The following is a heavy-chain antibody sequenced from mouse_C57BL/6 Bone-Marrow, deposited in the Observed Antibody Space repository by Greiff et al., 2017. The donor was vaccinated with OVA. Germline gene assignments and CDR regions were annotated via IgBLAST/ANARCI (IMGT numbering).Heavy chain of an antibody. J-gene: IGHJ3*01. CDR1: GFSLTSYG. CDR3: ARHYDYDGAWFAY. Sequence: VQLVESGPGLVAPSQSLSITCTVSGFSLTSYGVHWVRQPPGKGLEWLVVIWSDGSTTYNSALKSRLSISKDNSKSQVFLKMNSLRTDDTAMYYCARHYDYDGAWFAYWGQGTLVTVSA. V-gene: IGHV2-6-1*01. D-gene: IGHD2-4*01. CDR2: IWSDGST.